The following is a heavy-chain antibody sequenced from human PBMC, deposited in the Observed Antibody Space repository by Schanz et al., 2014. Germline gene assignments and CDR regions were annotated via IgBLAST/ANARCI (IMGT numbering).Heavy chain of an antibody. CDR3: ARDRWNYEGGIFDI. CDR1: GGTFSSYA. J-gene: IGHJ3*02. Sequence: QVQLVQSGAEVKKPGSSVKVSCKASGGTFSSYAINWVRQAPGQGLEWMGRIIPILGIANYAQKFQGRVTITADKSTSAGYMELSSLRSEDTAMYYCARDRWNYEGGIFDIWGQGPMVTVSS. V-gene: IGHV1-69*04. CDR2: IIPILGIA. D-gene: IGHD1-7*01.